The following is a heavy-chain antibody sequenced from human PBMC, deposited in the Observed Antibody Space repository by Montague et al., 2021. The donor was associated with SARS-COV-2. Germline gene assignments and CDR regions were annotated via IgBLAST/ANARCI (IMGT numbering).Heavy chain of an antibody. V-gene: IGHV3-23*01. J-gene: IGHJ6*03. Sequence: SLRLSCAASGLRFSDYAMIWLRQAPGKGLEWISSNSGTGVDTHYADFVKGRFTISRDNSKSTLYLRMNSLRVDDTAVYYCARGGLDYYDYTMDVWGKGTTVTV. CDR3: ARGGLDYYDYTMDV. CDR2: NSGTGVDT. CDR1: GLRFSDYA.